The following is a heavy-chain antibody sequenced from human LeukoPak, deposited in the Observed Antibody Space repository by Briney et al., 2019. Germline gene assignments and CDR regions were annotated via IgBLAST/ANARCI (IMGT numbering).Heavy chain of an antibody. CDR1: GGSISSSSYY. D-gene: IGHD6-13*01. V-gene: IGHV4-39*01. J-gene: IGHJ4*02. CDR3: ARQPTPIAAADTNFDY. CDR2: IYYSGST. Sequence: PETLSLTCTVSGGSISSSSYYWGWIRRPPGKGLEWIGSIYYSGSTYYNPSLKSRVTISVDTSKNQFSLKLSSVTAADTAVYYCARQPTPIAAADTNFDYWGQGALVTVSS.